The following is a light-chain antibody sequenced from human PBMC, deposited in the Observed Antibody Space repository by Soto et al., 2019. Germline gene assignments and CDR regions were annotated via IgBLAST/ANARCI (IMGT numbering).Light chain of an antibody. CDR3: QQYGSSST. J-gene: IGKJ1*01. Sequence: EIVLTQSPATLSLSPGERATLSCRASQSLSNYLAWYQHKPGQAPRLLIYDASNRATGVPARFSGSGSGTDFTLTISSLEPEDFAVYYCQQYGSSSTFGQGTKVDIK. CDR1: QSLSNY. V-gene: IGKV3-11*01. CDR2: DAS.